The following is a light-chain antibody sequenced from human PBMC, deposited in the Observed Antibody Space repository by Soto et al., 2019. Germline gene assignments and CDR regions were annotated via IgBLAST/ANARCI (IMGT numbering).Light chain of an antibody. Sequence: EIVLTQSPATLSLSPGERATLSCRASPSVPNYLAWYQQKPGQAPRLLIYGAFNRATGIPARSSGSGSGAHFTLSISTLEPEDFTVYYCQQGNIWPPVSFGQGTRLEIK. CDR2: GAF. J-gene: IGKJ5*01. CDR1: PSVPNY. CDR3: QQGNIWPPVS. V-gene: IGKV3-11*01.